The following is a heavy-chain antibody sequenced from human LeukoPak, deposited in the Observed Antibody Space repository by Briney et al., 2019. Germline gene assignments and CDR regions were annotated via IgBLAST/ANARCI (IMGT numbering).Heavy chain of an antibody. CDR3: ARNVGWYSHDS. J-gene: IGHJ4*02. Sequence: SETLSLTCTVSGDSISNYYWTWIRQPPGKGLEWIGYIYGSGSTHYDPSLRSRVTISEDTSKNQFSLKLTSVTAADTAVYYCARNVGWYSHDSWGQGTLVTVSS. V-gene: IGHV4-59*08. D-gene: IGHD6-19*01. CDR2: IYGSGST. CDR1: GDSISNYY.